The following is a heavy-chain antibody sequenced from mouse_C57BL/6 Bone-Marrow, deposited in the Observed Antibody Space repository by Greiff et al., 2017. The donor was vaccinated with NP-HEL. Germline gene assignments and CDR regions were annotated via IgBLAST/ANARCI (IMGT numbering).Heavy chain of an antibody. J-gene: IGHJ4*01. CDR1: GYTFTSYW. Sequence: QVQLKQPGAELVKPGASVKLSCKASGYTFTSYWMQWVKQRPGQGLEWIGEIDPSDSYTNYNQKFKGKATLPVDKSSSTAYMQLSSMTSEDSAVYYCAATTVVATDAMDYWGQGNSVTVSS. CDR3: AATTVVATDAMDY. CDR2: IDPSDSYT. V-gene: IGHV1-50*01. D-gene: IGHD1-1*01.